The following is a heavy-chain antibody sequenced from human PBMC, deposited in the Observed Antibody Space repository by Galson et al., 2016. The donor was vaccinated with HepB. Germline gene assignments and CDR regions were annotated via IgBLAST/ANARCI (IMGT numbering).Heavy chain of an antibody. CDR2: IRSRSNDRAI. V-gene: IGHV3-48*02. J-gene: IGHJ4*02. CDR1: GFTLTTYS. D-gene: IGHD7-27*01. Sequence: GSLRLSCAVSGFTLTTYSTNWVRQAPGKGLEWIAYIRSRSNDRAIFYAGSVKGRFTISGDNAKDSMYLQMNSLSDEDTAVYYCVRDHNWGFDYWGQGALVTVSS. CDR3: VRDHNWGFDY.